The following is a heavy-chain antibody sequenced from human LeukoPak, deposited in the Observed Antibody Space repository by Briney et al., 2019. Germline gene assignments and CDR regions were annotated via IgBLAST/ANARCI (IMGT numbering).Heavy chain of an antibody. CDR2: IYSGGST. J-gene: IGHJ5*02. CDR1: GFTVSSNY. V-gene: IGHV3-66*02. D-gene: IGHD6-19*01. CDR3: ARLLSSSGWYWFDP. Sequence: PGGSLRLSCAASGFTVSSNYLGWVRQAPGKGLEWVSVIYSGGSTYYADSVKGRFAISRDNSKNTLYLQMNSLRAEDTAVYYCARLLSSSGWYWFDPWGQGTLVTVSP.